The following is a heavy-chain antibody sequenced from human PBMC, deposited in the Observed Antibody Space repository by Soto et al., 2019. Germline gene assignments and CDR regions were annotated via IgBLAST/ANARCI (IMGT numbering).Heavy chain of an antibody. CDR2: IWDDGSNK. J-gene: IGHJ1*01. CDR3: AREGDIAAEYFQH. V-gene: IGHV3-33*01. D-gene: IGHD6-13*01. Sequence: QVQLVESGGGVVQPGRSLRLSCAASGFTFSSYGMHWVRQAPGKGLEWVAVIWDDGSNKYYADSVKGRFTISRDNSNNTLYLQMNRLRAEDTAVYYCAREGDIAAEYFQHWGQGTLVTVSS. CDR1: GFTFSSYG.